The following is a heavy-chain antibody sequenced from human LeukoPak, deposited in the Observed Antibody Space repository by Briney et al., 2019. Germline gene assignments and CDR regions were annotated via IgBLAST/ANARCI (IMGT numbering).Heavy chain of an antibody. D-gene: IGHD3-10*01. V-gene: IGHV4-59*08. CDR1: GDSISDYY. CDR3: ARTYYFGSGSYHFDY. CDR2: IYSSGST. J-gene: IGHJ4*02. Sequence: SETLSLTCTVSGDSISDYYWSWLRQPPGKGLEWIGYIYSSGSTNYNPSLKSRVTISVDTSKNQFSLKLTSVTAADTAVYYCARTYYFGSGSYHFDYWGQGTLVTVSS.